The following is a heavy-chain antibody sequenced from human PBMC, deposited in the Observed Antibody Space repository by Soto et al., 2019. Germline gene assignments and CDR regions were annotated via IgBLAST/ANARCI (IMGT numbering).Heavy chain of an antibody. V-gene: IGHV3-73*01. Sequence: EVPLVESGGGLVQPGGSLKLSCVASGFMSSGSGMHWVRQASGKGLEWVGRIRSKVNNYAEAYAASVRGRFTVSRDDSENTAYLQMNSLKAEDTAVYYCVRLNGDSGWYFDLWGRGTLVTVS. CDR3: VRLNGDSGWYFDL. CDR2: IRSKVNNYAE. J-gene: IGHJ2*01. D-gene: IGHD4-17*01. CDR1: GFMSSGSG.